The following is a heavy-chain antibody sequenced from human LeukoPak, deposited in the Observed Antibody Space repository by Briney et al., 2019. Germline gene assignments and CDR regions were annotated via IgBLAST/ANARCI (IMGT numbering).Heavy chain of an antibody. J-gene: IGHJ4*02. CDR2: ISYDGSNK. D-gene: IGHD2-15*01. CDR3: ARGTPSARPGEFDY. CDR1: GFTFSSYA. V-gene: IGHV3-30*04. Sequence: PARSLRLSCAASGFTFSSYAMHWIRQAPGKGLEWVAVISYDGSNKYYADSVKGRFTISRDNSKNTLYLQMNSLRAEDTAVYYCARGTPSARPGEFDYWGQGTLVTVSS.